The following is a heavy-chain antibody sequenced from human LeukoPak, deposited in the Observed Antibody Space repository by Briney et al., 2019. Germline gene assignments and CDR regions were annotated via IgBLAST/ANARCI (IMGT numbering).Heavy chain of an antibody. CDR2: ISYGGNYK. D-gene: IGHD6-13*01. V-gene: IGHV3-30*03. CDR3: ARVAIAAAVSYFDY. Sequence: SGGSLRLSCAASGFTFRNYGMHWVRQAPGKGLEWVAVISYGGNYKFYADSVKGRFTISRDTSKNTLYLQMNSLRTEDTAMYYCARVAIAAAVSYFDYWGQGTLVTVSS. CDR1: GFTFRNYG. J-gene: IGHJ4*02.